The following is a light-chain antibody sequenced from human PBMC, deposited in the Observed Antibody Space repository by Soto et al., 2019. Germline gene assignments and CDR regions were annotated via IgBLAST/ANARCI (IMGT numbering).Light chain of an antibody. CDR1: SSDVGIYNY. CDR2: DVS. Sequence: QSALTQPASVSGSPGQSITISCTGNSSDVGIYNYVSWYQQHPGKVPKLMIYDVSNRPSGVSNRFSGSKSGNTASLTISGLQAEDEADYYCSSYTSGTTLAFGTGTKLTVL. CDR3: SSYTSGTTLA. V-gene: IGLV2-14*01. J-gene: IGLJ1*01.